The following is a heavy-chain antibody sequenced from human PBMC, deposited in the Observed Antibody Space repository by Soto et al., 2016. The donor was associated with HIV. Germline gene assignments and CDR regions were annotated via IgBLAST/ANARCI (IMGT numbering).Heavy chain of an antibody. CDR3: ARVPVGVVVAASFNY. J-gene: IGHJ4*02. Sequence: QVQLQESGPGLVKPSGTLSLTCAVSGGSIISTNWWTWVRQPPGKGLEWIGEIYHSGTTNYNPSLKSRVTISVDRSKNEFSLNMISVTAADTAVYYCARVPVGVVVAASFNYWGQGTLVHRLL. CDR1: GGSIISTNW. CDR2: IYHSGTT. V-gene: IGHV4-4*02. D-gene: IGHD2-15*01.